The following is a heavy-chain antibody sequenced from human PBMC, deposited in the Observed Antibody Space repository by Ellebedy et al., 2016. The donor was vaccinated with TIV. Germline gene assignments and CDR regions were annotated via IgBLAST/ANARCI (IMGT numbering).Heavy chain of an antibody. Sequence: PGGSLRLSCEASGCTAFNFAMSWVRQAPGKGLEWVSAVGGGDDRTFYADAVKGRFTISRDNSKNTVTLQMQSLRAEDTALYYCAKGHTASFFYLFDSWGQGTLVTVSS. CDR2: VGGGDDRT. CDR1: GCTAFNFA. CDR3: AKGHTASFFYLFDS. J-gene: IGHJ5*01. V-gene: IGHV3-23*01. D-gene: IGHD2-2*01.